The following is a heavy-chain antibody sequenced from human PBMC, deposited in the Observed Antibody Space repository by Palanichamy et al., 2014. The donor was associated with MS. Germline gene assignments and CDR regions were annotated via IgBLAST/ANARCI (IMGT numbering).Heavy chain of an antibody. CDR1: GFTFRSYA. V-gene: IGHV3-23*01. CDR3: AKDHRQATFGEITDFDS. Sequence: EVRLLQSGGGLVQPGGSLRLSCAASGFTFRSYAMSWVRQAPGKGLEWVSAISTTDASTYYAASVRGRFTVSRDNLKNTLYLQMTNLRVEDTAVYYCAKDHRQATFGEITDFDSWGQGIRVIVSS. D-gene: IGHD3-16*01. J-gene: IGHJ4*02. CDR2: ISTTDAST.